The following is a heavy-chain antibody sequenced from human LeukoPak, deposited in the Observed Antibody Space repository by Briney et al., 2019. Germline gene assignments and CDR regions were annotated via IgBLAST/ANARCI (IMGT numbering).Heavy chain of an antibody. V-gene: IGHV4-59*01. J-gene: IGHJ6*02. CDR1: GGPISSYY. CDR2: TYYSGST. Sequence: KPSETLSLTSTVSGGPISSYYWSWIRQPPGKGLEWIGYTYYSGSTNYNPSLKSRVTISVDTPKNQFSLKLSSVTAADTAVYYCAGVIGVVVPAAISPPINYYYGMDVWGQGTTVTVSS. D-gene: IGHD2-2*01. CDR3: AGVIGVVVPAAISPPINYYYGMDV.